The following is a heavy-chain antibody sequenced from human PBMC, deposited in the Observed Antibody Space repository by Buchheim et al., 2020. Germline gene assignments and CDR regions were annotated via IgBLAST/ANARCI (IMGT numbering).Heavy chain of an antibody. CDR2: IIPILGIA. V-gene: IGHV1-69*02. CDR1: GGTFSSYT. D-gene: IGHD5-24*01. CDR3: ARGRPYGRDGYHLYYY. Sequence: QVQLVQSGAEVKKPGSSVKVSCKASGGTFSSYTISWVRQAPGQGLEWMGRIIPILGIANYAQKFQGRVTITADKYTSTAYMELSSLRSEDTAVYYCARGRPYGRDGYHLYYYWGQGTL. J-gene: IGHJ4*02.